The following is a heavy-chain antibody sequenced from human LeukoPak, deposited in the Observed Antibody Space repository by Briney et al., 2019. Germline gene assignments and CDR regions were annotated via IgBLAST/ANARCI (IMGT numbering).Heavy chain of an antibody. D-gene: IGHD5-12*01. CDR1: GFTFTSSA. CDR2: IVVGRGNT. Sequence: SVKVSCKASGFTFTSSAVQWGRQARGQRLEWIGWIVVGRGNTNYAQKFQERVTITRDMSTSTAYMELSSLRSEDTAVYYCAADGEDGYDSFVVGDRFDYWGQGTLVTVSS. J-gene: IGHJ4*02. CDR3: AADGEDGYDSFVVGDRFDY. V-gene: IGHV1-58*01.